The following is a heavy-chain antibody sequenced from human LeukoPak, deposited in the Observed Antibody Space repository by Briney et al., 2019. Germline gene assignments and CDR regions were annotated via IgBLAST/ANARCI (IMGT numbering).Heavy chain of an antibody. CDR2: INPSGGST. CDR1: GYTFTSYY. J-gene: IGHJ4*02. V-gene: IGHV1-46*01. D-gene: IGHD3-22*01. CDR3: ARDFRPSYDGSGYYHPGDN. Sequence: ASVKVSCKASGYTFTSYYMHWVRQAPGQGLEWMAIINPSGGSTSYAQKFQGRVTMTRDTSTTTVYMELSSLRSEDTAVYYCARDFRPSYDGSGYYHPGDNWSQGTLVTVSS.